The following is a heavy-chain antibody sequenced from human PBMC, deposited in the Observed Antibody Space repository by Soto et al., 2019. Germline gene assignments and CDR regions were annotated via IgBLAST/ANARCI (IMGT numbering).Heavy chain of an antibody. CDR2: IYYSGST. CDR1: GGSISSGDYY. D-gene: IGHD3-9*01. Sequence: SETLSLTCTVSGGSISSGDYYWSWIRQPPAKGLEWIGYIYYSGSTYYNPSLKSRVTISVDTSKNQFSLKLSSVTAADTAVYYCARGNYDILTGYYNPPLTFDYWGQGTLVTVSS. V-gene: IGHV4-30-4*01. J-gene: IGHJ4*02. CDR3: ARGNYDILTGYYNPPLTFDY.